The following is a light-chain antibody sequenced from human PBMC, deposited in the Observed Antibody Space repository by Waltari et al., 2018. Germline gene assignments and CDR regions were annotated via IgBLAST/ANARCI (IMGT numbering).Light chain of an antibody. CDR3: HSRDASGVGGS. Sequence: SSELTQDPTVSVAMGQTVRITCQGDSLRSYFASWYQQRPGQAPTLVIFDKSDRPSGVPDRFSGSSSDNIAVSTITGAQAEDEASYYCHSRDASGVGGSFGGGTKLTVL. J-gene: IGLJ2*01. CDR1: SLRSYF. V-gene: IGLV3-19*01. CDR2: DKS.